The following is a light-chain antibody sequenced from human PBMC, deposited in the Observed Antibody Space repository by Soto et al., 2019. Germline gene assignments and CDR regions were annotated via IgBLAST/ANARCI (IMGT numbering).Light chain of an antibody. V-gene: IGKV3-15*01. J-gene: IGKJ5*01. CDR3: KQYGSSPIT. CDR1: QSITSN. CDR2: AAY. Sequence: EIVMTQSPATLSVSPGERATLSCRASQSITSNLAWYQQKPGQAPRLLIYAAYTRATGIPARFSGSGSGTEFTLTIRRLEPEDFAVYYCKQYGSSPITFGQGTRLENK.